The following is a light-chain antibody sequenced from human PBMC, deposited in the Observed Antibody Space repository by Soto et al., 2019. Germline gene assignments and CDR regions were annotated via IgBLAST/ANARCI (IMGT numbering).Light chain of an antibody. Sequence: DIQMTQSPSSLSASVGDSVTITCRASQNINSYLNWYQQRPGKAPKLLIYDASNLETGVPSRFSGSGSGTDFTFTISSLQPEDIATYYCQQYDNLPLTFGGGTKVDIK. V-gene: IGKV1-33*01. CDR3: QQYDNLPLT. CDR2: DAS. J-gene: IGKJ4*01. CDR1: QNINSY.